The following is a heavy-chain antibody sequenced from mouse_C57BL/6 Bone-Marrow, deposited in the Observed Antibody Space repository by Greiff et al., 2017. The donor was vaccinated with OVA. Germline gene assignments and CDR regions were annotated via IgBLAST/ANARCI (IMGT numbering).Heavy chain of an antibody. CDR2: IYPSDSET. CDR1: GYTFTSYW. Sequence: VQLQQPGAELVRPGSSVKLSCKASGYTFTSYWMDWVKQRPGQGLEWIGNIYPSDSETHYNQKFKDKATLTVDKSSSTAYMHLSSLTSLASAVYYCARPYDGYSSHWGQGTLVTVSA. D-gene: IGHD2-3*01. CDR3: ARPYDGYSSH. J-gene: IGHJ3*01. V-gene: IGHV1-61*01.